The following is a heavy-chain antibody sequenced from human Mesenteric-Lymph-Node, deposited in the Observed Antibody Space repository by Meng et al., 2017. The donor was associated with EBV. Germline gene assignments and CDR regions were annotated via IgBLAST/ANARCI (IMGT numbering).Heavy chain of an antibody. D-gene: IGHD4-17*01. CDR1: GVSMKSSYR. Sequence: LPRHDAVLRMEESEGTLCITCCVSGVSMKSSYRWSWGRQPQVMGLVWIGEIYHSGRTSYNPYSKRRVSLSVEKSKIHFYLNLSSVTAADTAVYYCARVTVTGGYYFDYWGQGSLVTVSS. J-gene: IGHJ4*02. CDR2: IYHSGRT. V-gene: IGHV4-4*02. CDR3: ARVTVTGGYYFDY.